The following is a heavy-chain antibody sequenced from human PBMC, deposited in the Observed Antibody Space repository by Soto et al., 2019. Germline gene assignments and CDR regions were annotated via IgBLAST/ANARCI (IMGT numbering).Heavy chain of an antibody. J-gene: IGHJ2*01. CDR3: ARVPGL. Sequence: QLQLQESGSGLVKPSQTLSLTCAVSGGSISSGGYSWSWIRQPPGKGLEWIGYIFHSGRNYYNPSLKSRVTISVDRSKAQYSLKLSCVTAADTAVYYCARVPGLCGRGTLVTVSS. CDR1: GGSISSGGYS. CDR2: IFHSGRN. V-gene: IGHV4-30-2*01.